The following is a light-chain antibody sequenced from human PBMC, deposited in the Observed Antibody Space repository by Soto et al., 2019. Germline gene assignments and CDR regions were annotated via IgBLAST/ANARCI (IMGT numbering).Light chain of an antibody. Sequence: EIVLTQSPGTLSLSPGERATLSCRASRSVSVAYLAWYQQKPGQAPKLLIYGASNRATGVPDRFSVSWSGTDFTLTISRLEPEDSAVYYCQQFGSSPYTFGQGTKLAIK. J-gene: IGKJ2*01. CDR3: QQFGSSPYT. CDR1: RSVSVAY. V-gene: IGKV3-20*01. CDR2: GAS.